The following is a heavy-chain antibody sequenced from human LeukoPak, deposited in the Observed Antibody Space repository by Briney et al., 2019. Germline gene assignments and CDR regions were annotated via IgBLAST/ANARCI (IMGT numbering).Heavy chain of an antibody. CDR2: FDPEDGET. CDR1: GYTLTELS. D-gene: IGHD3-22*01. V-gene: IGHV1-24*01. J-gene: IGHJ4*02. CDR3: ATEAHDSSGYTFDY. Sequence: ASVKVSCKVSGYTLTELSMHWVRQAPGKGLEWMGGFDPEDGETIYAQKFQGRVTMTEDTSTDTAYMELSSLRSEDTAVCYCATEAHDSSGYTFDYWGQGTLVTVSS.